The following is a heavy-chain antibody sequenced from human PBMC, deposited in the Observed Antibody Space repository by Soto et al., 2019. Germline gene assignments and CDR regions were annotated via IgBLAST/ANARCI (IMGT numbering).Heavy chain of an antibody. CDR3: ASHLWGGYHLEY. CDR2: INGGSGEK. D-gene: IGHD3-16*02. J-gene: IGHJ4*02. CDR1: GYTFTSFA. V-gene: IGHV1-3*01. Sequence: QVQLVQSGAEVKGPGASVKVSCQSSGYTFTSFALHWVRQAPGQRLEWMGWINGGSGEKRYSQTLQGRLTINRDTSASTGYMELSSLTSEDTAVYCCASHLWGGYHLEYWGQGTQVTVSS.